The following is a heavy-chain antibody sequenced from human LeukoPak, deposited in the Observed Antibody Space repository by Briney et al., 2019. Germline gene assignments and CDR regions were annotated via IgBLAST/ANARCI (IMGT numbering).Heavy chain of an antibody. CDR2: MNPNSGNT. D-gene: IGHD2-15*01. J-gene: IGHJ5*02. Sequence: ASVKVSCKASGYTFTSYDINWVRQATGQGLEWMGWMNPNSGNTGYAQKFQGRVTITRNTSISTAYMELSSLRSEDTAVYYCARGRRSSVWFDPWGQGTLVTVSP. CDR1: GYTFTSYD. CDR3: ARGRRSSVWFDP. V-gene: IGHV1-8*03.